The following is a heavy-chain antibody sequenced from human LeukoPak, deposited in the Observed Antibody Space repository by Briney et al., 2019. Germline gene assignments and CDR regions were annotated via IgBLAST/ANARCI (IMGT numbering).Heavy chain of an antibody. J-gene: IGHJ6*03. Sequence: GASVKVFCKASGYTFTSYYMHWVRQAPGQGLEWMGIINPSGGSTSYAQKFQGRVTMTRDMSTSTVYMELSSLRSEDTAVYYCARGGIAARPYYYMDVWGKGTTVTVSS. V-gene: IGHV1-46*01. CDR3: ARGGIAARPYYYMDV. CDR2: INPSGGST. CDR1: GYTFTSYY. D-gene: IGHD6-6*01.